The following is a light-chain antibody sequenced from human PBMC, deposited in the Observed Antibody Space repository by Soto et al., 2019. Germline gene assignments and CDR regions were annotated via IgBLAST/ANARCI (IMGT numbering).Light chain of an antibody. CDR3: QQYDFSLRT. J-gene: IGKJ1*01. V-gene: IGKV3-15*01. CDR1: QSISDT. CDR2: GAS. Sequence: EIVMTQPPATLSVSPGGRATLSCRASQSISDTLAWYQQKPGQAPRLLIHGASTRAPGFPARFSGSGSGTDFTLTISRLEPEDFAVYYCQQYDFSLRTFGQGTKVDIK.